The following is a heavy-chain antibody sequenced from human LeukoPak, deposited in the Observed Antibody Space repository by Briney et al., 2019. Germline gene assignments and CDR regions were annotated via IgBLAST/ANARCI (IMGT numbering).Heavy chain of an antibody. D-gene: IGHD3-9*01. CDR3: AREGRLRYFDWLGNWFDP. V-gene: IGHV1-2*02. CDR2: INPNSGGT. Sequence: ASVKVSCKASGYTFTGYYMHWVRQAPGQGLEWMGWINPNSGGTNYAQKFQGRVTMTRDTSISTACMELSRLRSDDTAVYYCAREGRLRYFDWLGNWFDPWGQGTLVTVSS. J-gene: IGHJ5*02. CDR1: GYTFTGYY.